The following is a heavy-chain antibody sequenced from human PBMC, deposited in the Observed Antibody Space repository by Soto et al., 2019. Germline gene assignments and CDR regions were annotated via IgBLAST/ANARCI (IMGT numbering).Heavy chain of an antibody. CDR3: ASPLPVETGNYYFYGVQV. CDR1: GGTFSSYA. CDR2: IIPIFGTA. D-gene: IGHD5-18*01. Sequence: ASVKVSCKASGGTFSSYAISWVRQAPGQGLEWMGGIIPIFGTANYAQKFQGRVTITADKSTSTAYMELSSLRSEDTAVYYCASPLPVETGNYYFYGVQVWGQATTVTVS. V-gene: IGHV1-69*06. J-gene: IGHJ6*02.